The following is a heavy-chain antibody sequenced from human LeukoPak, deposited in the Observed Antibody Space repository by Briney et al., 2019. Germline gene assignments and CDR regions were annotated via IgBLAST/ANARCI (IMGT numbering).Heavy chain of an antibody. Sequence: SETLSLTCTVSGGSISSYYWSWIRQPPGKGLEWIGYIYYSGSTNYNPSLKSRVTISVDTSKNQFSLKLSSVTAADTAVYYCARDCIAAAGTSGFDPWGQGTLVTVSS. CDR3: ARDCIAAAGTSGFDP. D-gene: IGHD6-13*01. CDR2: IYYSGST. V-gene: IGHV4-59*01. J-gene: IGHJ5*02. CDR1: GGSISSYY.